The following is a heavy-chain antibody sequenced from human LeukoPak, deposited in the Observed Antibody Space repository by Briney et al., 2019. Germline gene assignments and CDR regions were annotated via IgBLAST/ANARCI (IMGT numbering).Heavy chain of an antibody. CDR2: FDPEDGET. CDR3: AMRGGDFWSGYLDAFDI. CDR1: GYTLTELS. Sequence: ASVKVSCKVSGYTLTELSMHWVRQAPGKGLEWMGGFDPEDGETIYAQKFQGRVTITTDESTSTAYMELSSLRSEDTAVYYCAMRGGDFWSGYLDAFDIWGQGTMVTVSS. D-gene: IGHD3-3*01. V-gene: IGHV1-24*01. J-gene: IGHJ3*02.